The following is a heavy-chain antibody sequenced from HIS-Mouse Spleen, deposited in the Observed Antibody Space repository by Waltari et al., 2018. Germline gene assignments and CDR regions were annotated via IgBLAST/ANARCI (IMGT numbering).Heavy chain of an antibody. CDR3: ARVLGGYCSGGSCYYFDY. D-gene: IGHD2-15*01. Sequence: QVQLVQSGAEVKKPGASVKVSCKASGYTFTGYYMHWVRQAPGQGLEWMGWINPNSGGTNYAQKFQGRVTMTRDTSISTAYMELSRLRSDDTAVYYCARVLGGYCSGGSCYYFDYWGQGTLVTVSS. CDR2: INPNSGGT. CDR1: GYTFTGYY. J-gene: IGHJ4*02. V-gene: IGHV1-2*02.